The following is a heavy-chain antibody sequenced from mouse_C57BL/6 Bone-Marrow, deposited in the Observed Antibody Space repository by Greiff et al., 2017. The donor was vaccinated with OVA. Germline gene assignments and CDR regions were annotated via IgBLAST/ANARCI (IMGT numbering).Heavy chain of an antibody. D-gene: IGHD2-14*01. CDR2: INPGSGGT. CDR3: ARSYRYDGRDY. CDR1: GYAFTNYL. Sequence: QVQLKESGAELVRPGTSVKVSCKASGYAFTNYLIEWVKQRPGQGLEWIGVINPGSGGTNYNEKFKGKATLTADKSSSTAYMQLSSLTSEDSAVYFCARSYRYDGRDYWGQGTTLTVSS. J-gene: IGHJ2*01. V-gene: IGHV1-54*01.